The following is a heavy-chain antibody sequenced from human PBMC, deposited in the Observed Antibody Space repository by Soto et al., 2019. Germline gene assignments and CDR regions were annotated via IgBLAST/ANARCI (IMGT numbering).Heavy chain of an antibody. CDR1: GYTFTSYG. Sequence: GASVKVSCKASGYTFTSYGISWVRQAPGQGLEWMGWISAYNGNTNYAQKLQGRVTMTTDTSTSTAYMELRSLRSDDTAVYYCARDRPLAYCGGDCYSDNRFAPWGQGTLVTVSS. J-gene: IGHJ5*02. D-gene: IGHD2-21*02. CDR2: ISAYNGNT. CDR3: ARDRPLAYCGGDCYSDNRFAP. V-gene: IGHV1-18*01.